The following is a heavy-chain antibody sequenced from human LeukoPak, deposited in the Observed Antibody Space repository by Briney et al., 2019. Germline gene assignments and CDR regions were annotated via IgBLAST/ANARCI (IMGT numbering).Heavy chain of an antibody. V-gene: IGHV4-34*01. CDR2: INHSGST. D-gene: IGHD3-3*01. J-gene: IGHJ6*02. Sequence: SETLSLTCAVYGGSFSGYYWSWIRQPPGKGLEWIGEINHSGSTNYNPSLKSRVTISVDTSKNQFSLKLSSVTAADTAVYHCARGTIFGVVRGYYYGMDVWGQGTTVTVSS. CDR1: GGSFSGYY. CDR3: ARGTIFGVVRGYYYGMDV.